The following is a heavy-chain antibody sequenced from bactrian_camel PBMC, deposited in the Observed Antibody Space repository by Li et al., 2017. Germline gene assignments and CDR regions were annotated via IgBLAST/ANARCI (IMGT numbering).Heavy chain of an antibody. J-gene: IGHJ6*01. CDR3: AADLIPRSWCVVTATGDYPDFGY. Sequence: HVQLVESGGGSVQAGGSLRLSCTASGYTTRVAWFRQTPRKEREGVASIRTGYPYTSDYADSVKGRFTISQDNAGNTLNLQMNSLQPEDTAMYYCAADLIPRSWCVVTATGDYPDFGYWGQGTQVTVS. V-gene: IGHV3S63*01. CDR2: IRTGYPYT. CDR1: GYTTR. D-gene: IGHD2*01.